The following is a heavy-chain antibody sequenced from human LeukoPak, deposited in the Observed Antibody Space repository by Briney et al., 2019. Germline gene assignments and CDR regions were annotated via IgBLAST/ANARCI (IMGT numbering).Heavy chain of an antibody. Sequence: SVKVSCKASGGTFSNYAINWVRQAPGQGLEWMGGIIPIFGTTNHAQKFQGRVRITADKSTSIAYMELSSLRSEDTAVYYCASGGRSGYYAYWGQGTLVTVSS. J-gene: IGHJ4*02. CDR2: IIPIFGTT. CDR3: ASGGRSGYYAY. D-gene: IGHD3-3*01. V-gene: IGHV1-69*06. CDR1: GGTFSNYA.